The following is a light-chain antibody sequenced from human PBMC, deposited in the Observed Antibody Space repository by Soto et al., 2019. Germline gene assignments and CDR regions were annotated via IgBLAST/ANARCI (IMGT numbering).Light chain of an antibody. CDR2: GAS. Sequence: EIVLTQSRATLSLSPGERGTLSCRASQSVSSHLAWYQQKPGQSPRLLIYGASSRATGIPDRFSGSGSGTDFTLTISRLEPEDFAVYYCQQYGSSPLTFGGGTKVDIK. CDR1: QSVSSH. J-gene: IGKJ4*01. CDR3: QQYGSSPLT. V-gene: IGKV3-20*01.